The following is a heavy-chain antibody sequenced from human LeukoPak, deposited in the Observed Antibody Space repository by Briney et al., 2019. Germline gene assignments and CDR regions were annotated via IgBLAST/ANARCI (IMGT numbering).Heavy chain of an antibody. CDR3: ARDRYYYGYNAFDI. CDR2: IYYSGST. CDR1: GVSISSGDYY. V-gene: IGHV4-30-4*01. J-gene: IGHJ3*02. Sequence: PSQTLSLTCTVSGVSISSGDYYWSWIRQPPGKGLEWIGYIYYSGSTYYNPSLKSRVTISVDTSKNQFSLKLSSVTAADTAVCYCARDRYYYGYNAFDIWGQGTMVTVSS. D-gene: IGHD3-10*01.